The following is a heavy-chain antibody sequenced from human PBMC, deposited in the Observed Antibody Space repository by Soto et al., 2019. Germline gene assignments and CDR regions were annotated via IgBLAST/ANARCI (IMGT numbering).Heavy chain of an antibody. D-gene: IGHD2-8*02. CDR2: ISTYNGDT. V-gene: IGHV1-18*01. J-gene: IGHJ6*01. CDR3: AGQEYWAYYYYGLDG. Sequence: QVQLVQSGPEVRKPGASVKVSCEASGYTFTTSGISWVRQVPGQGLEWLGWISTYNGDTNSAQNFQGRVHMTADTSTGTAYMELMSQKSNDRAVYYGAGQEYWAYYYYGLDGWG. CDR1: GYTFTTSG.